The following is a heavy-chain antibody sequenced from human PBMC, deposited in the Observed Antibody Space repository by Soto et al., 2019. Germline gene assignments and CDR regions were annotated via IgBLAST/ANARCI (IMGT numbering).Heavy chain of an antibody. Sequence: ASVKVSCKASSYTFTNYGISWVRQAPGQGLEWMGWISAYNGNTNYAQKVQGRVTMTTDTSTSTAYMELRSLRSDDTAVYYCARERNAFRHYGMDVWGQGTTVPVSS. V-gene: IGHV1-18*01. CDR2: ISAYNGNT. D-gene: IGHD3-16*01. J-gene: IGHJ6*02. CDR1: SYTFTNYG. CDR3: ARERNAFRHYGMDV.